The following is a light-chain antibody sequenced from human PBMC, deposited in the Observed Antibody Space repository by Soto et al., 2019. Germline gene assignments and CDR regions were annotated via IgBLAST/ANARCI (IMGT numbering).Light chain of an antibody. CDR2: LNSDGSH. V-gene: IGLV4-69*01. CDR3: QTWGAGIRV. CDR1: SGHSNYA. J-gene: IGLJ2*01. Sequence: QPVLTQSPSASASLGPSVKLTCTLSSGHSNYAIAWHQQQPEKGPRYLMKLNSDGSHTKGDGIPDRFSGSSSGAERYLTISSLQSEDEADYYCQTWGAGIRVFGGGTKVTVL.